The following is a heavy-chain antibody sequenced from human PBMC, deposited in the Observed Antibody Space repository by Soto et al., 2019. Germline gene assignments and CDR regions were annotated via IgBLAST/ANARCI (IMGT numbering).Heavy chain of an antibody. J-gene: IGHJ4*02. V-gene: IGHV3-23*01. Sequence: EVQLLESGGGLVQPGGSLRLSCAASGFTFSSYAMSWVRQAPGKGLEWVSAISGSGGSTYYADSVKGRFTISRDNSKNMLYLQMNSLRAEDTAVYYCAKGTYGSGSYYAIDYWGQGTLVTVSS. CDR1: GFTFSSYA. CDR3: AKGTYGSGSYYAIDY. D-gene: IGHD3-10*01. CDR2: ISGSGGST.